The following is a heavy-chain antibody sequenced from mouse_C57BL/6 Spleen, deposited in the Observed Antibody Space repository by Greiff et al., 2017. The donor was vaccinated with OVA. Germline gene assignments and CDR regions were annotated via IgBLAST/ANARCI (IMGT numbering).Heavy chain of an antibody. Sequence: EVHLVESGGGLVKPGGSLKLSCAASGFTFSSYAMSWVRQTPEKRLEWVATISDGGSYTYYPDNVKGRFTISRDNAKNNLYLQMSHLTSEDTAMYYCARENYGSTSWFAYWGQGTLVTVSA. D-gene: IGHD1-1*01. CDR1: GFTFSSYA. CDR2: ISDGGSYT. CDR3: ARENYGSTSWFAY. V-gene: IGHV5-4*01. J-gene: IGHJ3*01.